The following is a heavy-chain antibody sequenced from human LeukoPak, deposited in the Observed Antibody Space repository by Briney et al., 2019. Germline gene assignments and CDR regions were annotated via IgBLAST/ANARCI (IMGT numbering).Heavy chain of an antibody. Sequence: ASVKVSCKASGYTFTTYGISWVRQAPGQGLEWMGWINPYNGNTNYAQKLQGRVTMTTDTSTSTAYMELRSLRSGDTAVYYCARFGSRRYFDWLPEVDYWGQGTLVTVSS. CDR3: ARFGSRRYFDWLPEVDY. CDR1: GYTFTTYG. D-gene: IGHD3-9*01. CDR2: INPYNGNT. J-gene: IGHJ4*02. V-gene: IGHV1-18*01.